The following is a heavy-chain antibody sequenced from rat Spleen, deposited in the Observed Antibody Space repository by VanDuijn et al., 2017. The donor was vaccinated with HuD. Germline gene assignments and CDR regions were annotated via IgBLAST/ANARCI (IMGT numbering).Heavy chain of an antibody. Sequence: EVQLVESGGGLVQPGRSMKLSCAASGFTFSDYYMAWVRQAPKKGLEWVASISYEGSSTYYGDSVKGRFTIARDNAKSTLYLQMDSLRSEDTATYYCATLNYGGEFFDYWGQGVMVTVSS. CDR3: ATLNYGGEFFDY. J-gene: IGHJ2*01. CDR1: GFTFSDYY. V-gene: IGHV5-22*01. CDR2: ISYEGSST. D-gene: IGHD1-11*01.